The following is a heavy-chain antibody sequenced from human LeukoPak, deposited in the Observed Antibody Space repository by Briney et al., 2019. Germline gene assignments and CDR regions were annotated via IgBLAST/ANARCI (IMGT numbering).Heavy chain of an antibody. V-gene: IGHV3-21*01. Sequence: GGSLRLSCAASGFTFSSYSMNWVRQAPGKGLEWVSSISSSSSYIYYADSVKGRFTISRDNAKNSLYLQMNSLRADDTAVYCCAREFGTHFDYWGQGTLVTVSS. CDR1: GFTFSSYS. J-gene: IGHJ4*02. CDR3: AREFGTHFDY. D-gene: IGHD3-16*01. CDR2: ISSSSSYI.